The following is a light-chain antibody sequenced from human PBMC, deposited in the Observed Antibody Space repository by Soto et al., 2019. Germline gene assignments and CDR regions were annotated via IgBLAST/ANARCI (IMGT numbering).Light chain of an antibody. CDR3: SSYTSSTFYV. Sequence: QSALTQPASVSGSPGQSITISCTGTSSDVGGYDYVSWYQLHPGKAPKLMVFEVSNRPSGVSYRFSGSKSGNTASLTISGLQAEDEADYYCSSYTSSTFYVFGTGTKVTVL. J-gene: IGLJ1*01. V-gene: IGLV2-14*01. CDR2: EVS. CDR1: SSDVGGYDY.